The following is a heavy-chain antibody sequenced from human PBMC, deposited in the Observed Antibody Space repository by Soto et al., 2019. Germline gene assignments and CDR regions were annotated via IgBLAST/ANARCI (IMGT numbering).Heavy chain of an antibody. Sequence: SETLSLTCTVSGGSISSGGYYWSWIRQHPGKGLEWIGYIYYSGSTYYNPSLKSRVTISVDTSKNQFSLKLSSVTAADTAVYYCARDRPGGMDVWGQGTTATVSS. V-gene: IGHV4-31*03. CDR1: GGSISSGGYY. J-gene: IGHJ6*02. CDR2: IYYSGST. CDR3: ARDRPGGMDV.